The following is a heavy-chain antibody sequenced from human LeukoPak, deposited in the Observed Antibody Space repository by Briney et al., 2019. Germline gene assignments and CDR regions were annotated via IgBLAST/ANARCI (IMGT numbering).Heavy chain of an antibody. V-gene: IGHV4-34*01. CDR3: EQKAAYEILTGPGYFDL. D-gene: IGHD3-9*01. J-gene: IGHJ2*01. CDR1: TGCFSDYY. CDR2: ISHSGST. Sequence: SEALSLTCAVYTGCFSDYYWSWIRQPPGMGLEWIGKISHSGSTNYNPSLKSRVSISVDTSKNQFSLKLSSLNAADTAVYFCEQKAAYEILTGPGYFDLWGRGTLVTVSS.